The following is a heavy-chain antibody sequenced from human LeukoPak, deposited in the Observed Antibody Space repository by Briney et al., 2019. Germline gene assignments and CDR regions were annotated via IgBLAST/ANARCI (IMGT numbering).Heavy chain of an antibody. D-gene: IGHD6-6*01. J-gene: IGHJ4*02. CDR2: IQYSGST. V-gene: IGHV4-59*01. Sequence: SETLSLTCTVSGGSISSYYWSWIRQPPGKGLEWIGYIQYSGSTNYNPSLKSRVTISVDTSKNQFSLKLTSVTAADTAVYYCARSIYTTSSHPYFFDYWGQGTLVAVSS. CDR1: GGSISSYY. CDR3: ARSIYTTSSHPYFFDY.